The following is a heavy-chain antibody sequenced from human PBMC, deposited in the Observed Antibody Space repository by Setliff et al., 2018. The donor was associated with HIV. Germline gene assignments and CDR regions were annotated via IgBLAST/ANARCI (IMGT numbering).Heavy chain of an antibody. Sequence: KSSDTLSLTCTVSGGSISNNSYYWGWVRQPPGKGLELIGNLFYNGNTYYNPSLKSRVTISVDTSKNQFSLKLSSVTAADTAIYFCARQFRYPNRAVAGVDYWGQGTLVTVSS. V-gene: IGHV4-39*01. J-gene: IGHJ4*02. CDR3: ARQFRYPNRAVAGVDY. CDR1: GGSISNNSYY. D-gene: IGHD6-19*01. CDR2: LFYNGNT.